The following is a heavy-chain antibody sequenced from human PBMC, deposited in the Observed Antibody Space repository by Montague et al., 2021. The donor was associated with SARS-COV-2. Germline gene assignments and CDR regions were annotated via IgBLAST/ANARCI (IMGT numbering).Heavy chain of an antibody. CDR3: ARHVGLSKCYFDS. V-gene: IGHV4-39*01. CDR1: GGSITSSNFY. D-gene: IGHD3-10*01. Sequence: SETLSLTCTVYGGSITSSNFYWGWIRRPPGKGLEWIGSMSDSENTLYNPSLSGRVTMSVAMSKNRFSLKVRSVTAADTAVYSCARHVGLSKCYFDSWGQGTLVTVSS. CDR2: MSDSENT. J-gene: IGHJ4*02.